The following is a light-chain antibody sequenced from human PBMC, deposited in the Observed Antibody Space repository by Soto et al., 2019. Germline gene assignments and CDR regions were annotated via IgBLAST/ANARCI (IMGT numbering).Light chain of an antibody. CDR1: QTISSW. V-gene: IGKV1-5*03. J-gene: IGKJ4*01. CDR3: QQSYSGPRT. CDR2: KAS. Sequence: DIQMTQSPSTLSGSVGDRVTITCRASQTISSWLAWYQQKPGKAPKLLIYKASTLKSGVPSRFSGSGSGTEFTLTISSLQPDDFATYYCQQSYSGPRTFGGGTKVDIK.